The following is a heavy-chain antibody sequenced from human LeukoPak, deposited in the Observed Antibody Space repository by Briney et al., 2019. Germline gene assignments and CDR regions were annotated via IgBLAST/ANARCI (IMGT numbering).Heavy chain of an antibody. J-gene: IGHJ4*02. CDR1: GGSISSYY. CDR3: ARGDYYYGSGSYYSPTFDY. D-gene: IGHD3-10*01. V-gene: IGHV4-59*01. CDR2: IYYSGST. Sequence: SETLSLTCTVSGGSISSYYWSWIRQPPGKGLEWIGYIYYSGSTNYNPSLKSRVTISVDTSKNQFSLKLSSVTAADTAVYYCARGDYYYGSGSYYSPTFDYWGQGTLATVSS.